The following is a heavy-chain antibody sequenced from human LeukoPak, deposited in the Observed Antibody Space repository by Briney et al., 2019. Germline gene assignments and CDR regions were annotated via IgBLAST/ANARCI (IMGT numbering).Heavy chain of an antibody. V-gene: IGHV1-2*02. D-gene: IGHD3-10*01. CDR1: GYTFTGYY. CDR2: INPNSGGT. J-gene: IGHJ4*02. CDR3: ASNAHYGSGSFDY. Sequence: GASVKVSCKAPGYTFTGYYMHWVRQAPGQGLEWMGWINPNSGGTNYAQKFQGRVTMTRDTSISTAYMELSRLRSDDTAVYYCASNAHYGSGSFDYWGQGTLVTVSS.